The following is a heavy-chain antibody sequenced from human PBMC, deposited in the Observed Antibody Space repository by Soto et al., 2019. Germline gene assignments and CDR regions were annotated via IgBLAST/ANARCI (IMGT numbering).Heavy chain of an antibody. CDR2: INAGNGDT. D-gene: IGHD2-2*01. V-gene: IGHV1-3*01. J-gene: IGHJ4*02. CDR3: LVVPAAIGVSFDY. Sequence: ASVKVSCKASGYTYTSYAMHWVRQAPGQRLEWMGWINAGNGDTKYSQKFQGRVTITRDTSASTAYMELSSLRSEDTAVYYCLVVPAAIGVSFDYWGQGTPVTVSS. CDR1: GYTYTSYA.